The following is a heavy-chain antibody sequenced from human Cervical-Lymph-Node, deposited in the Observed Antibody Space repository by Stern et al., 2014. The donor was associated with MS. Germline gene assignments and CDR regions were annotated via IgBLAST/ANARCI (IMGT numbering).Heavy chain of an antibody. D-gene: IGHD6-19*01. V-gene: IGHV5-51*01. CDR2: IFPDDSDT. Sequence: QLVQSGAEVKKVGESLKISCKTSGYSFTSYWFAWVRQMPGKGLAWMGIIFPDDSDTRYSPSFQGQVSISADKSSSTAYLQWSSLKASDTATYYCARIAVAGSFDYWGQGAPVTVSS. CDR3: ARIAVAGSFDY. CDR1: GYSFTSYW. J-gene: IGHJ4*02.